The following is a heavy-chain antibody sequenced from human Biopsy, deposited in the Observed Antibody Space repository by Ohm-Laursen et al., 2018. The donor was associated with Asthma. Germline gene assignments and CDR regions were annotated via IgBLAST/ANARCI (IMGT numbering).Heavy chain of an antibody. CDR1: GFAVSRDH. Sequence: SLRLSCAASGFAVSRDHMFWVRQAPGKGLEWVSVIYSGGTTHTADSVRGRFTISRDYSKNTLYLQMHSLRAEDTAVYYCARGDSSNWSHYYFDYWGQGTLVTVSS. V-gene: IGHV3-53*01. CDR3: ARGDSSNWSHYYFDY. CDR2: IYSGGTT. J-gene: IGHJ4*02. D-gene: IGHD3-22*01.